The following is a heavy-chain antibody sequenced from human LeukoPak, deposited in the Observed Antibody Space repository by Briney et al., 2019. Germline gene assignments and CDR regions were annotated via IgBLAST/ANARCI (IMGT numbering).Heavy chain of an antibody. CDR3: ARGFWNRGTWGPYYFDY. Sequence: GASVKLSCKASGYIFPNHAMQWVRQPPGQRLEWMGWINPGNGDTKYSQNFQGRFTITRDTSAGTVYMDLSSLRYEDTAVYYCARGFWNRGTWGPYYFDYWGQGTLVTVSS. D-gene: IGHD3-3*01. CDR2: INPGNGDT. V-gene: IGHV1-3*01. CDR1: GYIFPNHA. J-gene: IGHJ4*02.